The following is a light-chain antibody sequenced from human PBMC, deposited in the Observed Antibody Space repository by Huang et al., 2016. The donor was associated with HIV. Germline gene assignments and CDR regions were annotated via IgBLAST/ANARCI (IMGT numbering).Light chain of an antibody. Sequence: DIQMTQSPSSLSASVGDRVTITCQASQVISNYLNWYQQKPGKAPRLLIYDASNLETGVPSRFSGSGSGTDLTFTISSLQPEDIATYFCQQYNNLPYTFGLGTKLEIK. CDR3: QQYNNLPYT. CDR2: DAS. J-gene: IGKJ2*01. V-gene: IGKV1-33*01. CDR1: QVISNY.